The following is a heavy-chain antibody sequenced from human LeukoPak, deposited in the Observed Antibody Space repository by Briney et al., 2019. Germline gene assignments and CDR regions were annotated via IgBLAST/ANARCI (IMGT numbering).Heavy chain of an antibody. D-gene: IGHD3-10*02. J-gene: IGHJ5*02. Sequence: GGSLRLSCAASGFTFTSYAMSWVRQAPGKGLEWVSAISGSGGSTYYADSVKGRFTISRDNSKNTLNLQMNSLRAEDTAVYYCAKDYELFGLLSSGNWFAPCGQGTLATVSS. CDR1: GFTFTSYA. V-gene: IGHV3-23*01. CDR2: ISGSGGST. CDR3: AKDYELFGLLSSGNWFAP.